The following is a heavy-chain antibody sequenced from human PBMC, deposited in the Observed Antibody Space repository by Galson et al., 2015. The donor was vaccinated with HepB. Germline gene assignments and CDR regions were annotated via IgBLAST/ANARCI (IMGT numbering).Heavy chain of an antibody. CDR1: GFSFMYYA. D-gene: IGHD6-6*01. Sequence: SLRLSCAASGFSFMYYAMNWVRQAPGKGLEWVSGICGSGHCTYYADSVKGRFTISRDNSMNTVSLQIDSLRAEDTAVYYCAKGVSSPGSLLDYWGQGILVTVSS. J-gene: IGHJ4*02. CDR3: AKGVSSPGSLLDY. CDR2: ICGSGHCT. V-gene: IGHV3-23*01.